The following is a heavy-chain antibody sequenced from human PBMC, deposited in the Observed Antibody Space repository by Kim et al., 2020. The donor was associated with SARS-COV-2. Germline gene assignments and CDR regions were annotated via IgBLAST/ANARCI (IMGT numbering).Heavy chain of an antibody. V-gene: IGHV1-58*01. CDR3: AVPNPHCGGDCYFYYYGMDV. CDR2: IVVGSGNT. Sequence: SVKVSCKASGFTFTSSAVQWVRQARGQRLEWIGWIVVGSGNTNYAQKFQERVTITRDMSTSTAYMELSSLRSEDTAVYYCAVPNPHCGGDCYFYYYGMDVWGQGTTVTVSS. D-gene: IGHD2-21*02. CDR1: GFTFTSSA. J-gene: IGHJ6*02.